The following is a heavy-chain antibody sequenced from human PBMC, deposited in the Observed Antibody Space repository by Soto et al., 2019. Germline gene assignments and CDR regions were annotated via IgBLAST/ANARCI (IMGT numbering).Heavy chain of an antibody. CDR3: AARHLRKQLIFRRFNWFDP. CDR1: GGSFSGFY. V-gene: IGHV4-34*02. D-gene: IGHD2-8*01. Sequence: QVQLQQWGAGLLKPSETLSLTCAVYGGSFSGFYLSWIRQPPGKGLEWIGEINHSGSTNYNPSLKSRVTLSVDTSKNQFSLKLSSVTAADTAVYYCAARHLRKQLIFRRFNWFDPWGQGTLVTVSS. CDR2: INHSGST. J-gene: IGHJ5*02.